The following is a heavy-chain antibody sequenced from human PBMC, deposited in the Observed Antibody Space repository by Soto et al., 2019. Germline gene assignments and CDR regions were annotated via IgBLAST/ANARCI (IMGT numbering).Heavy chain of an antibody. CDR2: IYYSVST. D-gene: IGHD3-3*01. CDR1: CGSIISGDYY. CDR3: AREGLDFWSGPPRGWFDP. Sequence: SATLSLTSTVSCGSIISGDYYWSWIRQPPGEGLEWIGYIYYSVSTYYNPSLKSRVTISVDTSKNQFSLKLSSVTAADTAVYYCAREGLDFWSGPPRGWFDPWGQGTLVTVSS. V-gene: IGHV4-30-4*01. J-gene: IGHJ5*02.